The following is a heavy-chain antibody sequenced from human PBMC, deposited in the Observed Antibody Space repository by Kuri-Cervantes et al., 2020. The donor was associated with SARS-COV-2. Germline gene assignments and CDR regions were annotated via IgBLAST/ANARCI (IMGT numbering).Heavy chain of an antibody. CDR3: ARVTEQLVRGWLDY. D-gene: IGHD6-6*01. Sequence: SETLSLTCTVSGGSISSYYWSWIRQPAGKGLEWIGRIYTSGSTNYNPSLKSRVTISVDTSKNQFPLKLSSVTAADTAVYYCARVTEQLVRGWLDYWGQGTLVTVSS. V-gene: IGHV4-4*07. CDR2: IYTSGST. CDR1: GGSISSYY. J-gene: IGHJ4*02.